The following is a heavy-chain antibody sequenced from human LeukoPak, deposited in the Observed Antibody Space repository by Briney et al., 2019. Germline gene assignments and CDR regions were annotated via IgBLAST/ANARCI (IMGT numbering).Heavy chain of an antibody. CDR2: ISGSGGST. Sequence: GGSLRLPCAPFGFTFRSYDMAWVRQAPGKGLEWVSAISGSGGSTYYADSVKGRFTISRDNSKNTLYLQMNSLRAEDTAVYYCAKDNYDFWSGYYDYYYYGMDVWGQGTTVTVSS. D-gene: IGHD3-3*01. J-gene: IGHJ6*02. CDR3: AKDNYDFWSGYYDYYYYGMDV. CDR1: GFTFRSYD. V-gene: IGHV3-23*01.